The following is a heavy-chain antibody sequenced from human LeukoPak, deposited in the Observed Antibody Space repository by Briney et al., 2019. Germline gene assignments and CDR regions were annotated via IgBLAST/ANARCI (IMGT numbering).Heavy chain of an antibody. J-gene: IGHJ4*02. CDR2: IYYSGST. CDR1: GGSLSNSNYY. V-gene: IGHV4-39*07. D-gene: IGHD5-12*01. CDR3: ARSRSGYVYYFDY. Sequence: RSSETLSLTCTVSGGSLSNSNYYWGWIRRPPEKELEWIGSIYYSGSTFYRASLKSRVTISVDTSKNQFSLKLSSVTAADTAVYYCARSRSGYVYYFDYWGQGTLVTVSS.